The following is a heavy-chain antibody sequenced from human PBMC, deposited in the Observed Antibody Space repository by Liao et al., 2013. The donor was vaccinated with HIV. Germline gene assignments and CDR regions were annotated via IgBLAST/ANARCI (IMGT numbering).Heavy chain of an antibody. Sequence: QVQLQQWGAGLLKPSETLSLTCAVYGGSFSGYYWSWIRQSPGKGLEWIGEINHRGNTNYNVSLKSPVTMSVDTSKNQFSLMLRSVTAADTAVYYCARRYNSRFDSWSQGNLVTVSS. V-gene: IGHV4-34*01. CDR1: GGSFSGYY. J-gene: IGHJ4*02. CDR3: ARRYNSRFDS. D-gene: IGHD3-22*01. CDR2: INHRGNT.